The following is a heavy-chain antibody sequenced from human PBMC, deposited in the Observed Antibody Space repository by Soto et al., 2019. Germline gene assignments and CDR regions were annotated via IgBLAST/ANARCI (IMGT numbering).Heavy chain of an antibody. CDR2: HYSGGST. V-gene: IGHV3-53*01. Sequence: GGSLRLSCALSGFSVSSNYLSWVRQAPRKGLEWVSVHYSGGSTYYADSVQGRFTISRDKSNNTLYLQMRRVRAEDTAVYFCARHRHPRGTVGATSPLDPWGQGTQVTVSS. J-gene: IGHJ5*02. CDR3: ARHRHPRGTVGATSPLDP. D-gene: IGHD1-26*01. CDR1: GFSVSSNY.